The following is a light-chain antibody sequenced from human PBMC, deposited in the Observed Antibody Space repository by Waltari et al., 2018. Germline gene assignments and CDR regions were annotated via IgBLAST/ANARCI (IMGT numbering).Light chain of an antibody. CDR1: QTISTY. V-gene: IGKV1-39*01. CDR3: QQSYDTPLT. Sequence: DIQMTQSPSSLSASVGDRVTITCRASQTISTYLNWYQQRPGKAPKLLIYSASTLQSGVPSRFSGSGSGTDLTLTISSLQPEDFATYYCQQSYDTPLTFGGGTRVEIK. CDR2: SAS. J-gene: IGKJ4*01.